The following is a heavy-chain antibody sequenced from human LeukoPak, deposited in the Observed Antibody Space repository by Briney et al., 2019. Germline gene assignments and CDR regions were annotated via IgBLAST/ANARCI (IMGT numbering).Heavy chain of an antibody. J-gene: IGHJ3*02. CDR3: AREPRESCAAFDI. CDR1: GFTFRTYS. Sequence: PGGSLRLSCAASGFTFRTYSMNWVRQAPGKGLEWGSYVSGSSNSIYYADSVKGRFTISRSNAKNSLYLQMNSLRDEDTAGYYCAREPRESCAAFDIWGERAMVTAS. CDR2: VSGSSNSI. V-gene: IGHV3-48*02.